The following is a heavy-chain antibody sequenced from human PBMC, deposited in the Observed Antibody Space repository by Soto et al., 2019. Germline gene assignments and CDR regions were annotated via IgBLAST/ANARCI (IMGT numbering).Heavy chain of an antibody. CDR1: GGSITTGGYY. CDR2: RYYSEST. CDR3: ARTKCSGGSCYSWSLDY. J-gene: IGHJ4*02. Sequence: SETLSLTCTASGGSITTGGYYWSWIRQLPGKGLEWIGHRYYSESTYYNPSLKSRVSISLDTSKNQFSLKLSFVTAADTAMYYCARTKCSGGSCYSWSLDYWGQGTPVTV. D-gene: IGHD2-15*01. V-gene: IGHV4-31*03.